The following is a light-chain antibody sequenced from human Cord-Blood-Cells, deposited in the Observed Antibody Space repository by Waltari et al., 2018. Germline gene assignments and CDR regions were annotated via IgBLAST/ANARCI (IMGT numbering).Light chain of an antibody. CDR2: DVS. V-gene: IGLV2-14*01. J-gene: IGLJ1*01. Sequence: QSALTQPASVTGSPGQSNTISCTGPSTDVGGYNYVSWYQQHPGNAPKRMIDDVSNRPSGVSNRFSGSKSGNTASLTISGLQAEDEADYYCSSYTSSSTLVFGTGTKVTVL. CDR3: SSYTSSSTLV. CDR1: STDVGGYNY.